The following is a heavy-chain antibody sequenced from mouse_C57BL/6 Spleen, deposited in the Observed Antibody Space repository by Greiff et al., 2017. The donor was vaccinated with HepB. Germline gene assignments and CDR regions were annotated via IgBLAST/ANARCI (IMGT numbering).Heavy chain of an antibody. CDR3: ARELTAQASFAY. J-gene: IGHJ3*01. CDR1: GYTFTSYW. V-gene: IGHV1-61*01. Sequence: QVQLQQPGAELVRPGSSVKLSCKASGYTFTSYWMDWVKQRPGQGLEWIGNIYPSDSETHYNQKFKDKATLTVDKSSSTAYMQLSSLTSEDSAVYYCARELTAQASFAYWGQGTLVTVSA. D-gene: IGHD3-2*02. CDR2: IYPSDSET.